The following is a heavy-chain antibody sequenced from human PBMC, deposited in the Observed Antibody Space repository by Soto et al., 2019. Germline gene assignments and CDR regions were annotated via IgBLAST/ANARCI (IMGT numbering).Heavy chain of an antibody. CDR2: ISGSGFGT. Sequence: EVQLLESGGGLVQPGGSLRLSCAASGFTFSSYAMSWVRQAPGNGLEWVSSISGSGFGTYYADSVKCRFTISRDKPKNTLYLKMSSLRAEDTAVYYCAKDIESWGDVYLHYWGQGTLVTVSS. V-gene: IGHV3-23*01. CDR1: GFTFSSYA. D-gene: IGHD3-16*01. J-gene: IGHJ4*02. CDR3: AKDIESWGDVYLHY.